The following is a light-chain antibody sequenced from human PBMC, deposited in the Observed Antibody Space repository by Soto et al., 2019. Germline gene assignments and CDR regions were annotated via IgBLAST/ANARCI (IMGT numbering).Light chain of an antibody. V-gene: IGKV3D-15*01. J-gene: IGKJ4*01. CDR3: QQYNDWPLT. Sequence: EIVLSQSPGTLSLYTGETATLSCRASQSVSSTYLAWYQQNPGQTPRLLIYGASTRPTGIPARFSGSGSGTEFTLTIISLQSEDSAVYYCQQYNDWPLTFGGGTNVAIK. CDR2: GAS. CDR1: QSVSSTY.